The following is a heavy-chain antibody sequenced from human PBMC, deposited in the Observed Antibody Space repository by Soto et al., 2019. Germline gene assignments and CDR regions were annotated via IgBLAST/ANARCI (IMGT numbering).Heavy chain of an antibody. V-gene: IGHV3-30*03. CDR2: ISYDGSNK. CDR1: GFTFSSYG. D-gene: IGHD3-3*01. Sequence: PGGSLRLSCAASGFTFSSYGMHWVRQAPGKGLEWVAVISYDGSNKYYADSVKGRFTISRDNSKNTLYLQMNSLRAEDTAVYYCALPLSITDSWSDYSRCDYWGPGPLFTVSS. J-gene: IGHJ4*02. CDR3: ALPLSITDSWSDYSRCDY.